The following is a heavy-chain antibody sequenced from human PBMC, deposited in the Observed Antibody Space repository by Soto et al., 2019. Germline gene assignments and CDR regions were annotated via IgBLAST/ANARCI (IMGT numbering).Heavy chain of an antibody. CDR1: GCSTSSSSYY. J-gene: IGHJ4*02. CDR3: ARHGSEQLVRVRTYFDF. V-gene: IGHV4-39*01. Sequence: PSDTLSLTFTVSGCSTSSSSYYWAWILQPPGKGLEWIGTVYYSGSTSYNPSLKGRVTISVDTSKDQFSLKLNSVTATDTAVYYCARHGSEQLVRVRTYFDFWGQGTLVTVPS. CDR2: VYYSGST. D-gene: IGHD6-13*01.